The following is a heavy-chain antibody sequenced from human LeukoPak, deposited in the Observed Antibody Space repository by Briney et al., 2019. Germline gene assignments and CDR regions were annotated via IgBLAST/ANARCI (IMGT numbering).Heavy chain of an antibody. CDR2: IYYSGTT. Sequence: PSETLSLTCTVSGGSIVSSNYYWGWIRQPPGKGLEWIGSIYYSGTTYYNPSLMSRVTISVDTSKNQFSLRLSSVTAADTGVFYCAREERYYASSSYRYHYYGMDVWGQGTTVTVSS. CDR1: GGSIVSSNYY. D-gene: IGHD3-22*01. CDR3: AREERYYASSSYRYHYYGMDV. V-gene: IGHV4-39*07. J-gene: IGHJ6*02.